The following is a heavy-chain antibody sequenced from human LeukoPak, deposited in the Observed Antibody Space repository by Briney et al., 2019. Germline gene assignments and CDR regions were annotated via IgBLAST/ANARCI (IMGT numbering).Heavy chain of an antibody. CDR2: ISPDDSEI. J-gene: IGHJ4*02. V-gene: IGHV5-51*01. Sequence: GESLKISCKGSGYSFTSDWIGWVRQMPGRGLEWMGIISPDDSEIRYSPSFRGQVTISADKSISTAYLQWSRLKASDTAIYYCARHEGSGSYYSYWGQGTLVTVSS. CDR1: GYSFTSDW. D-gene: IGHD1-26*01. CDR3: ARHEGSGSYYSY.